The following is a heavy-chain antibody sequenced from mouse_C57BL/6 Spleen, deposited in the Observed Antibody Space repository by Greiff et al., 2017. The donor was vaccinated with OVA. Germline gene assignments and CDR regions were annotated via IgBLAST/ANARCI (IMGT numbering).Heavy chain of an antibody. Sequence: VQLQQPGAELVRPGSSVKLSCKASGYTFTSYWMHWVKQRPIQGLEWIGNIDPSDSETHYNQKFKDKATLTVDKSSSTAYMQLSSLTSEDSAVYYCARMALSYAMDYWGQGTSVTVSS. D-gene: IGHD1-1*02. CDR2: IDPSDSET. CDR3: ARMALSYAMDY. V-gene: IGHV1-52*01. J-gene: IGHJ4*01. CDR1: GYTFTSYW.